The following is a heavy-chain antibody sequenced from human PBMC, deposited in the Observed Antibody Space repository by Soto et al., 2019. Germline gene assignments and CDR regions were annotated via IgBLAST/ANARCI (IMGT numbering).Heavy chain of an antibody. CDR3: AKDSRLLWFGELSSAEPG. V-gene: IGHV3-23*01. CDR2: ISGSGGST. J-gene: IGHJ4*02. D-gene: IGHD3-10*01. Sequence: GGSLRLSCAASGFTFSSYAMSWVRQAPGKGLEWVSAISGSGGSTYYADSVKGRFTISRDNSKNTLYLQMNSLRAEDTAVYYCAKDSRLLWFGELSSAEPGGGQGTLVTVSS. CDR1: GFTFSSYA.